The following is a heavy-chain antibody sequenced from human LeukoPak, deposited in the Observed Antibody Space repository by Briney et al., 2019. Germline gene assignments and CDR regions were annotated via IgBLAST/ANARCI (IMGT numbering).Heavy chain of an antibody. J-gene: IGHJ4*02. Sequence: GGSLRLSCAASGFTFSSYAMSWVRQAPGKGLEWVSIISGTGGTTYYADSVKGRFTISRDNSKNTLYLQMNSLRAEDTAVYYCAKRSDATFDFDYWGQGTLVTVSS. D-gene: IGHD3-16*01. V-gene: IGHV3-23*01. CDR2: ISGTGGTT. CDR3: AKRSDATFDFDY. CDR1: GFTFSSYA.